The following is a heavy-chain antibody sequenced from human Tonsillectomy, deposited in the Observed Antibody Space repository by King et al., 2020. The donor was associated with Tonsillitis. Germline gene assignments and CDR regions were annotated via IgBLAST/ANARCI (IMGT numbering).Heavy chain of an antibody. CDR2: INPKSGGT. CDR1: RYTFTNYY. V-gene: IGHV1-2*02. D-gene: IGHD3-9*01. J-gene: IGHJ4*02. Sequence: VQLVESGAEVKKPGASVKVSCKASRYTFTNYYIQWVRQAPGQGLEWVGWINPKSGGTKYAQKFQGRVTMTRDTSISTAYMELSRLRSDDTAVYYCAREAREVYYDILTGYYVGFGYWGQGTLVTVSS. CDR3: AREAREVYYDILTGYYVGFGY.